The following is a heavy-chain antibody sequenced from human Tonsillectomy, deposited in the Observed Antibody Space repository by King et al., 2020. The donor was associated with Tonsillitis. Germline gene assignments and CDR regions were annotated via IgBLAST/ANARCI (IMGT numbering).Heavy chain of an antibody. CDR2: ISYDGSNK. V-gene: IGHV3-30-3*01. CDR3: ARGSYCSSTSCYTGEDAFDI. CDR1: GFTFSSYA. D-gene: IGHD2-2*02. Sequence: QLVQSGGGVVQPGRSLRLSCAASGFTFSSYAMHWVRQAPGKGLEWVAVISYDGSNKYYADSVKGRFTISRDNSKNTLYLQMNSLRAEDTAVYYCARGSYCSSTSCYTGEDAFDIWGQGTMVTVSS. J-gene: IGHJ3*02.